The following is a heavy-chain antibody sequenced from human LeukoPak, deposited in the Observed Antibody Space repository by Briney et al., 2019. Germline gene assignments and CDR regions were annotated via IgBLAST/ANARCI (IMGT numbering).Heavy chain of an antibody. Sequence: GGSLRLSCAASGLTISSSGMSWVRQAPGKGLEWVSAISGSGDRIHYADSVRGRFTISRDTSKDTLYLQMNSLGADDTAVYYCARDGFNDRSGDNDGFDMWGQGTMVTVSS. V-gene: IGHV3-23*01. CDR2: ISGSGDRI. CDR1: GLTISSSG. CDR3: ARDGFNDRSGDNDGFDM. D-gene: IGHD1-1*01. J-gene: IGHJ3*02.